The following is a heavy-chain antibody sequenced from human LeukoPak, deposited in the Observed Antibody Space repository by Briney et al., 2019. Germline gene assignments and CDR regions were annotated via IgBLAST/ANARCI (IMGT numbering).Heavy chain of an antibody. CDR2: IKQDGSEK. D-gene: IGHD2-21*02. J-gene: IGHJ6*02. V-gene: IGHV3-7*01. Sequence: GGSLRLSCAASGFTFSSYWMSWVRQAPGKGLEWVANIKQDGSEKYYVDSMKGRFTISRDNAKNSLYLQMNSLRAEDTAVYYCARVMRGVVVTAIYYYYGMDVWGQGTTVTVSS. CDR1: GFTFSSYW. CDR3: ARVMRGVVVTAIYYYYGMDV.